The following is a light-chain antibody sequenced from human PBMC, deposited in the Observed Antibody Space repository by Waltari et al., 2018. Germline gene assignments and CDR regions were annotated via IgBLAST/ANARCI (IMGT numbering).Light chain of an antibody. Sequence: QSALTQPASVSGSPGQSITISCTETSSDVGVHNYVSWYQHHPDEAPKLIIYDVTNRPSGVSYRFSGSKYGNTASLTISGLQAEDEADYYCSSYITSSTYMVFGGGTKLTVL. CDR3: SSYITSSTYMV. J-gene: IGLJ2*01. V-gene: IGLV2-14*03. CDR2: DVT. CDR1: SSDVGVHNY.